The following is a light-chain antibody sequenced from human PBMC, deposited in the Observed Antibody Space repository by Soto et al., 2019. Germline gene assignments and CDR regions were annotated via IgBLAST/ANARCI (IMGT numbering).Light chain of an antibody. CDR3: QSYDSSLGGSV. J-gene: IGLJ2*01. Sequence: QSVLTQPPSVSGAPGQRVTISCTGSSSNVGAGYDVHWYQQLPGAAPKLLIYADIKRPSGVPDRFSGSRSGTSASLVITGLQAEDEADYYCQSYDSSLGGSVFGGGTKVTVL. CDR1: SSNVGAGYD. V-gene: IGLV1-40*01. CDR2: ADI.